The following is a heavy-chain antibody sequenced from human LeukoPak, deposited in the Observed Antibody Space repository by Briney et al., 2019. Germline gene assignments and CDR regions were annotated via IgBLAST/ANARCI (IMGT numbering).Heavy chain of an antibody. CDR3: ARGLHYNILTGGMDV. CDR1: GGSFSGYY. Sequence: SEILSLTCAVFGGSFSGYYWSWIRQSPEKGLEWIGEMSHTGATNYNPSLKSRVTVSVDTSKKQFSLNLRSVTAADTAVYYCARGLHYNILTGGMDVWGQGTTVIVSS. CDR2: MSHTGAT. D-gene: IGHD3-9*01. J-gene: IGHJ6*02. V-gene: IGHV4-34*01.